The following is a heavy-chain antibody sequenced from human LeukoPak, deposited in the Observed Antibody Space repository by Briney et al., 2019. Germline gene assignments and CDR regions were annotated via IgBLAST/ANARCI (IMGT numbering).Heavy chain of an antibody. Sequence: GGSLRLSCAASGFTFSSYAMHWVRQAPGKGLEWVAVISYDGSNKYYADSVKGRFTISRDNSKNTLYLQMDSLRSEDTAVYYCARDFFPVVDSTWYEIGYWGQGTLVTVSS. V-gene: IGHV3-30-3*01. CDR2: ISYDGSNK. CDR1: GFTFSSYA. D-gene: IGHD2-21*01. CDR3: ARDFFPVVDSTWYEIGY. J-gene: IGHJ4*02.